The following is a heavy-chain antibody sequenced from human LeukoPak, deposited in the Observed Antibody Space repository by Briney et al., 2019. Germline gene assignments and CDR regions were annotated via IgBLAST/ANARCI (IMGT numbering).Heavy chain of an antibody. D-gene: IGHD3-3*01. J-gene: IGHJ4*02. CDR2: IRSDGSNK. CDR1: GFTFSAYG. Sequence: GGSLRLSCVASGFTFSAYGMHWVRQAPGKGLEWVAFIRSDGSNKYYSDSVKGRFTISRDNSKNTLYLQMNRLRAEDTAVYYCTKPHLEGFGIGVYFDHWGQGTLVTVSS. CDR3: TKPHLEGFGIGVYFDH. V-gene: IGHV3-30*02.